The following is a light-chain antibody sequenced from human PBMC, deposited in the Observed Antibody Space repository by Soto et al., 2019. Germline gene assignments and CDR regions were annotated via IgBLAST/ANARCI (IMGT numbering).Light chain of an antibody. J-gene: IGKJ4*01. CDR3: QQYFSSPLT. CDR1: QTLLFSSHNKTF. Sequence: DIVMTQSPDSLAVSLGERATIYCKSSQTLLFSSHNKTFLAWYQQKPGQPPKLLVRWASTRESGVPDRFSGSGSETDFPLTISSLQAADVAVYYCQQYFSSPLTFGGGTKVQIK. CDR2: WAS. V-gene: IGKV4-1*01.